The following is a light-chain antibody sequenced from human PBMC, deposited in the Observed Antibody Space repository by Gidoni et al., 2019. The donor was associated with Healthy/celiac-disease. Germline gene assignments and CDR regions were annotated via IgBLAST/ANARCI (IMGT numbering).Light chain of an antibody. CDR1: QSVSSY. V-gene: IGKV3-11*01. Sequence: EIVSTQSPPTLSLSPAETATLSCRASQSVSSYVAWYQQKPGHAHRLLIYDASNTATGLPARCSGSGSGTDFTLTISSLEPEDFAVYYCQQRSNLWTFGQGTKVEIK. CDR3: QQRSNLWT. J-gene: IGKJ1*01. CDR2: DAS.